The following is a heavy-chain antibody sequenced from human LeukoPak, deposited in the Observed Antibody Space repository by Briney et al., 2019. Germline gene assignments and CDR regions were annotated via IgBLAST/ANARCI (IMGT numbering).Heavy chain of an antibody. D-gene: IGHD3-3*01. CDR3: ARPLASDFWSGYYVNGGYGMDV. CDR1: GFTFSSFG. V-gene: IGHV3-30*03. CDR2: ISSDGIQK. J-gene: IGHJ6*02. Sequence: GGSLRLSCAVSGFTFSSFGMHWVRQAPGKGLEWVAIISSDGIQKYYGDSVKGRFSISRDNSKNTLYLQMNSLRTEDTAVYYCARPLASDFWSGYYVNGGYGMDVWGQGTTVTVSS.